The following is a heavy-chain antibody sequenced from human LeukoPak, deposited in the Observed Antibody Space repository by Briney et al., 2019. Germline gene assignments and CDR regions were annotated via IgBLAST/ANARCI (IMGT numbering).Heavy chain of an antibody. D-gene: IGHD1-14*01. V-gene: IGHV3-21*01. CDR3: ARETTPGDY. CDR1: GFTFSSFS. CDR2: ISSSSTYI. J-gene: IGHJ4*02. Sequence: GGSLRLSCAASGFTFSSFSMNWVRQAPGRGLEWVSPISSSSTYIYYADSVKGRFTISRDNAKNSLYLQMNSLRAEDTAVYYCARETTPGDYWGQGTLVTVSS.